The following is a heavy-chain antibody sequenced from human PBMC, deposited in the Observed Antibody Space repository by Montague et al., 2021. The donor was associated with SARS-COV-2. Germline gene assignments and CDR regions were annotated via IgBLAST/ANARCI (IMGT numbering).Heavy chain of an antibody. D-gene: IGHD3-10*01. CDR1: GGSISSSSYY. V-gene: IGHV4-39*01. J-gene: IGHJ4*02. CDR2: IYYSGST. Sequence: SETLSLTCTVSGGSISSSSYYWGWIRQPPGKGLERIGSIYYSGSTYYNPSLKSRVTISVDTSKNQFSLKLSSVTAADTAVYYCARLPDQLLWFGELFDYWGQGTPVTVSS. CDR3: ARLPDQLLWFGELFDY.